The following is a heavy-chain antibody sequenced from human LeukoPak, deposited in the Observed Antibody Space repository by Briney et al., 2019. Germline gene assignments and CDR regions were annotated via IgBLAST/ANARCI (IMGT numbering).Heavy chain of an antibody. CDR2: ISYEESNT. D-gene: IGHD3-10*02. V-gene: IGHV3-30*04. J-gene: IGHJ6*04. CDR1: GFTFDNFA. Sequence: GGSLRLSCTASGFTFDNFAMHWVRQAPGKGLEWVAFISYEESNTHYADSVKGRFTISRDNAKNSLYLQMNSLRAEDTAVYYCAELGITMIGGVWGKGTTVTISS. CDR3: AELGITMIGGV.